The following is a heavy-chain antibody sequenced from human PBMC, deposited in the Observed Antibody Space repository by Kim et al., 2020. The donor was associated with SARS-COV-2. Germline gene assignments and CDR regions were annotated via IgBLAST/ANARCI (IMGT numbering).Heavy chain of an antibody. V-gene: IGHV4-39*01. Sequence: SETLSLTCTVSGGSISSSSYYWGWIRQPPGKGLEWIGSIYYSGSTYYNPSLKSRVTISVDTSKNQFSLKLSSVTAADTAVYYCAPTVTTSWYFDLWGRGTLVTVSS. J-gene: IGHJ2*01. CDR2: IYYSGST. CDR1: GGSISSSSYY. D-gene: IGHD4-17*01. CDR3: APTVTTSWYFDL.